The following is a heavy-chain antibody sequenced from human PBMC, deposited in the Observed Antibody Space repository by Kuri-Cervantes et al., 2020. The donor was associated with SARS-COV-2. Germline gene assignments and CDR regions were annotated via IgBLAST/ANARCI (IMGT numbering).Heavy chain of an antibody. J-gene: IGHJ4*02. CDR1: GGSISSYY. D-gene: IGHD1-26*01. CDR3: ASPGVGAHRGQDY. Sequence: SETLSLTCTVSGGSISSYYWSWIRQPPGKGLEWIGYIYYSGSTNYNPSLKSRVTISVDTSKNQFSLKLSSVTAADTAVYYCASPGVGAHRGQDYWGQGTLVTVSS. CDR2: IYYSGST. V-gene: IGHV4-59*12.